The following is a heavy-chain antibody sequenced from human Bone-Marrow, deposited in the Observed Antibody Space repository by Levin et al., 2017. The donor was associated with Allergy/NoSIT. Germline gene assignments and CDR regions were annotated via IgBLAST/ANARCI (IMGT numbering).Heavy chain of an antibody. D-gene: IGHD2-21*02. J-gene: IGHJ4*02. CDR1: GYTFTNYF. CDR2: TYPDDSET. CDR3: ARRLAVGTFDY. Sequence: GESLKISCEVSGYTFTNYFIAWVRQLPGKGLELMGMTYPDDSETKYSPSFQGQVSISADKSTSTAYLQWSSLKASDTAMYYCARRLAVGTFDYWGLGTLVTVSS. V-gene: IGHV5-51*01.